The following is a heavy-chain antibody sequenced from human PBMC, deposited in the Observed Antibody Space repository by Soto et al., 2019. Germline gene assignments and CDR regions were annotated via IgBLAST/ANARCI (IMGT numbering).Heavy chain of an antibody. CDR2: ISAYNGNT. D-gene: IGHD3-3*01. Sequence: QVPLVQSGAEVKKPGASVKVSCKASGYTFTSYGISWVRQAPGQGLEWMGWISAYNGNTNYAQKLQGRVTMTTDTSTSTAYMELRSLRSADTAVYYCARDPRNYDFWSGYYNWYFDLWGRGTLVTVSS. J-gene: IGHJ2*01. V-gene: IGHV1-18*04. CDR3: ARDPRNYDFWSGYYNWYFDL. CDR1: GYTFTSYG.